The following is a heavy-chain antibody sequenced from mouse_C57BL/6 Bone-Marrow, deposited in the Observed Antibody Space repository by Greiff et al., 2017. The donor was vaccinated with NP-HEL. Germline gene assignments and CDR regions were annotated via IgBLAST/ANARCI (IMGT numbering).Heavy chain of an antibody. J-gene: IGHJ1*03. Sequence: VHVKQSGPVLVKPGASVKMSCKASGYTFTDYYMNWVKQSHGKSLEWIGVINPYNGGTSYNQKFKGKATLTVDKSSSTAYMELNSLTSEDSAVYYCARYDYYGSSYGYWYFDVWGTGTTVTVSS. CDR2: INPYNGGT. V-gene: IGHV1-19*01. CDR3: ARYDYYGSSYGYWYFDV. CDR1: GYTFTDYY. D-gene: IGHD1-1*01.